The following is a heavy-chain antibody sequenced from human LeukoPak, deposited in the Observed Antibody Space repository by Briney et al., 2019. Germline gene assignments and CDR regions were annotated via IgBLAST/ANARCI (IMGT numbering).Heavy chain of an antibody. Sequence: GGCLRPSCAASGFTFSSYSMNWVRQAPGKGLEWVSSISSSSSYIYYADSVKGRFTISRDNAKHSLYLQMNSLRAEDTAVYYCARDGRRGGYCSSTSCSNWGQGTLVTVSS. D-gene: IGHD2-2*01. CDR1: GFTFSSYS. CDR2: ISSSSSYI. V-gene: IGHV3-21*01. CDR3: ARDGRRGGYCSSTSCSN. J-gene: IGHJ4*02.